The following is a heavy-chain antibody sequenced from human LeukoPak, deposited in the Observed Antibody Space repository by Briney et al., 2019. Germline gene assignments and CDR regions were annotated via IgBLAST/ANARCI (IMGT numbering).Heavy chain of an antibody. CDR2: IYYTGST. CDR1: AGSISRGGYY. J-gene: IGHJ6*03. D-gene: IGHD3-22*01. CDR3: ARDQLRPFSVYGV. Sequence: SETLSLTCTVYAGSISRGGYYWSWLRQHPGKGLEWIGYIYYTGSTHYHPGPKRRATVTVATSKYKYSLTPRSVTTADTAADYDARDQLRPFSVYGVWGKGTTVTVS. V-gene: IGHV4-31*03.